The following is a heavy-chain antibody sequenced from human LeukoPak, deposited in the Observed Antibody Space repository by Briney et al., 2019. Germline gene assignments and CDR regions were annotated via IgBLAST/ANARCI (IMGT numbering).Heavy chain of an antibody. CDR2: IRYDGSNK. D-gene: IGHD5-12*01. V-gene: IGHV3-30*02. Sequence: PGGSLKLSCAASGFTFSSYGMHWVRQAPGKGLEWVAFIRYDGSNKYYADSVKGRFTISRDNSKNTLYLQMNSLRAEDTAVYYCAKDQRQWLRLSYYYYGMGVWGQGTTVTVSS. CDR1: GFTFSSYG. CDR3: AKDQRQWLRLSYYYYGMGV. J-gene: IGHJ6*02.